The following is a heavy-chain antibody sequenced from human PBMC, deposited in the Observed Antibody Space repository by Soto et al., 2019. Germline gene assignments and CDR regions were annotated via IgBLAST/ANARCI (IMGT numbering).Heavy chain of an antibody. V-gene: IGHV4-34*01. Sequence: SETLSLTCAVYGGSFSGYYWSWIRQPPGKGLEWIGEINHSGSTNYNPSLKSRVTISVDTSKNQFSLKLSSVTAADTAVYYCARGQGGVVVPAAISHAFDIWGQGTMVTVSS. CDR3: ARGQGGVVVPAAISHAFDI. CDR2: INHSGST. J-gene: IGHJ3*02. CDR1: GGSFSGYY. D-gene: IGHD2-2*01.